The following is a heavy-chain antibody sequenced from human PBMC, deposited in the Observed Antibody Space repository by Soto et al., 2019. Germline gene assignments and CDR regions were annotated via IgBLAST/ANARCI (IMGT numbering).Heavy chain of an antibody. CDR2: IYYSGST. Sequence: SETLSLTWRVAGGSLSSYHGSWIRQPPGKGLEWIGNIYYSGSTNYNPSLKSRVTISVDTSKNQFSLKLSSVTAADTAVYYCARDRSGGYNWFDPWGQGTLVTVSS. CDR1: GGSLSSYH. J-gene: IGHJ5*02. D-gene: IGHD5-12*01. V-gene: IGHV4-59*01. CDR3: ARDRSGGYNWFDP.